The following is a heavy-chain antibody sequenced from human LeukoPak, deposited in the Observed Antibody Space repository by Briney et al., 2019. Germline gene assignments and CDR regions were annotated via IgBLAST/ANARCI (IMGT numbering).Heavy chain of an antibody. D-gene: IGHD3-10*01. CDR3: ARGYYYGSGSSLAFDI. Sequence: SETLSLTCTVSGGSISSYYWSWIRQPPGKGLEWIGYIYYSGSTNYNPSLKSRVTISVDTSKNQFSLKLSSVTAADTAVYYCARGYYYGSGSSLAFDIWGQGTMVTVSS. CDR1: GGSISSYY. CDR2: IYYSGST. V-gene: IGHV4-59*08. J-gene: IGHJ3*02.